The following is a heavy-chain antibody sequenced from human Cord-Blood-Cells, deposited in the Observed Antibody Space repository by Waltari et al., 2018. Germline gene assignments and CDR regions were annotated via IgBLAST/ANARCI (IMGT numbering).Heavy chain of an antibody. J-gene: IGHJ3*02. D-gene: IGHD3-16*01. V-gene: IGHV1-3*01. CDR3: ARPLYGSEMAFDI. CDR1: GYTFTSYA. CDR2: INAGNVNT. Sequence: QVQLVQSGAEVKKPGASVKVSCKASGYTFTSYAMHWVRQAPGQRLEWMGWINAGNVNTKYSQKFQCRVTITRDTSASTAYMELSSLSSEDTAVYYCARPLYGSEMAFDIWGQGTMVTVSS.